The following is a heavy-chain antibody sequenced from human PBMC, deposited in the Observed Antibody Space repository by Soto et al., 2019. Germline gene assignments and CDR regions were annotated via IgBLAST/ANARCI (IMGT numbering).Heavy chain of an antibody. Sequence: GASVKVSCKASGYTFTSYGISWVRQAPGQGLEWMGWISAYNGNTNYAQRLQGRVTMTTDTSTSTAYMELRSLRSDDTAVYYCATKALQFDFWRGSRAFDIWGQGTMVSGSS. J-gene: IGHJ3*02. CDR2: ISAYNGNT. CDR3: ATKALQFDFWRGSRAFDI. D-gene: IGHD3-3*01. CDR1: GYTFTSYG. V-gene: IGHV1-18*01.